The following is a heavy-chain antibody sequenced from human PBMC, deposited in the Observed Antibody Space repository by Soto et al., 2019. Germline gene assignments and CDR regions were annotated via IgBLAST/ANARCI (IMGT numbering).Heavy chain of an antibody. Sequence: GASVKVSCKASGFVSTNHNFHWVRQAPGQSLEWMGRINAGNGNTQYSQNFQGRVTFTSDPSASTAFMELTNLRFEDRAMYYCASDYGSNWRLWGQGTLVTVSS. CDR3: ASDYGSNWRL. D-gene: IGHD6-19*01. J-gene: IGHJ4*02. CDR2: INAGNGNT. CDR1: GFVSTNHN. V-gene: IGHV1-3*01.